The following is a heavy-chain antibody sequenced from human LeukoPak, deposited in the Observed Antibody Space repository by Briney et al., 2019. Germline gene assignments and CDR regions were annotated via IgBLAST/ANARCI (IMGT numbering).Heavy chain of an antibody. V-gene: IGHV3-23*01. CDR1: GFTFSSYA. J-gene: IGHJ6*03. CDR3: ARGVMVSYNMDV. Sequence: PGGSLRLSCAASGFTFSSYAMSWVRQAPGKGLEWVSAISGSGGSTYYADSVKGRFTISRDNSKNTLYLQMNSLRAEDTAVYYCARGVMVSYNMDVWGKGTTVTVSS. CDR2: ISGSGGST. D-gene: IGHD2-8*01.